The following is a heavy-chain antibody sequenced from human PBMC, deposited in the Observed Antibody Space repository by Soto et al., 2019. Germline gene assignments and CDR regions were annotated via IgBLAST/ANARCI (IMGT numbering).Heavy chain of an antibody. Sequence: GGSLRLSCAASGFTVSSNYMNWVRQAPGKGLEWVSVIYSGGSTNYADSVKGRFTISRDNSKNTLYLQMNSLRVEDTAVYYCARGAYSRSAASDSWGQGTPAPVYS. J-gene: IGHJ4*02. CDR1: GFTVSSNY. V-gene: IGHV3-53*01. CDR2: IYSGGST. CDR3: ARGAYSRSAASDS. D-gene: IGHD6-6*01.